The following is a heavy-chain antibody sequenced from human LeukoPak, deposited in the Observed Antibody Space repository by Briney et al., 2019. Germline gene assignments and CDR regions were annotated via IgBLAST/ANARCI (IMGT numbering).Heavy chain of an antibody. D-gene: IGHD3-9*01. V-gene: IGHV1-8*01. CDR2: MNPNSGNT. J-gene: IGHJ4*02. CDR1: GYTFTSYD. Sequence: ASVKVSCKASGYTFTSYDINWVRQATGQGLEWMGWMNPNSGNTGYAQKFQGRVTMTRNTSISTAYMELSSLRSEDTAVYYCARGKGYDILTGYYKGGDCWGQGTLVTVSS. CDR3: ARGKGYDILTGYYKGGDC.